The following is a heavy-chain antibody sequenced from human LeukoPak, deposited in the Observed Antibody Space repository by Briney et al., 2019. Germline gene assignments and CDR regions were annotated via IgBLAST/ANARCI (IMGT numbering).Heavy chain of an antibody. CDR3: ARSPDGYNSYFDY. Sequence: SETLSLTCTVSGGSISSYYWSWIRQPPGKGLEWIGYIYYSGSTNYNPSLKSRVTISVDTSKNQFSLKLSSVTAADTALYYCARSPDGYNSYFDYWGQGTLVTVSS. CDR2: IYYSGST. CDR1: GGSISSYY. J-gene: IGHJ4*02. V-gene: IGHV4-59*01. D-gene: IGHD5-24*01.